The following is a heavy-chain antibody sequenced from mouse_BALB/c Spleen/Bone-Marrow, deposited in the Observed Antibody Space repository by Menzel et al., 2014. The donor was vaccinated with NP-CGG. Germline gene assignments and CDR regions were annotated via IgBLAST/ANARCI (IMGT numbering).Heavy chain of an antibody. CDR2: ILPGSGST. D-gene: IGHD1-1*02. CDR3: ASFYGRFAY. Sequence: VKLVESGAELIKPGASVKISCKATGYTFSSYWIEWVKQRPGHGLEWIGEILPGSGSTNYNEKFKGKATFTADTSSNTAYMQLSSLTSEDSAVYYCASFYGRFAYWGQGTLVTVSA. J-gene: IGHJ3*01. CDR1: GYTFSSYW. V-gene: IGHV1-9*01.